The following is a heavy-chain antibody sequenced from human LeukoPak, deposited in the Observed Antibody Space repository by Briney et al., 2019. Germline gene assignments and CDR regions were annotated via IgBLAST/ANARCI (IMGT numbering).Heavy chain of an antibody. CDR2: FYAGGTA. Sequence: PGGSLRVSCAASGFSVRSSYMSWVRQAPGKGLEWVSVFYAGGTANYADSVKGRFTISRDNSKNTLYLQMNNLSAEDTAVYYCAKDLGHSSGWSDAFDIWGQGTMVTVSS. CDR1: GFSVRSSY. CDR3: AKDLGHSSGWSDAFDI. D-gene: IGHD6-19*01. J-gene: IGHJ3*02. V-gene: IGHV3-53*01.